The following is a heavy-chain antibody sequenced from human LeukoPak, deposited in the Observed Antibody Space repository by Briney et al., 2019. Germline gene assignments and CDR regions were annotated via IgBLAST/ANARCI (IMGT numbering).Heavy chain of an antibody. D-gene: IGHD1-14*01. CDR3: ARPKDGIDAFDI. CDR1: GGSISSYH. CDR2: IYYSGSP. J-gene: IGHJ3*02. V-gene: IGHV4-59*01. Sequence: SETLSLTYTVSGGSISSYHWSWIRQPPGKGVEWIGYIYYSGSPNYNPSLKSRDTISVDTTKNQCTLKLSSVTAADTAVYYWARPKDGIDAFDIWGQGTMVTVSS.